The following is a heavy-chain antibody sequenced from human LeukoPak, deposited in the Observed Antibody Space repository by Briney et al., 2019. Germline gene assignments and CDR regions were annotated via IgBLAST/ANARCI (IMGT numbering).Heavy chain of an antibody. Sequence: GGTLSLSCAASGFTLSSYAMSWVREAPGKGLEWVSAISGSGCSTYYADSVKGRFTISRDNSKNTLHLQMNSLRAEDTAVYYCAKDQSYGMDVWGQGTTVTVSS. J-gene: IGHJ6*02. CDR3: AKDQSYGMDV. V-gene: IGHV3-23*01. CDR2: ISGSGCST. CDR1: GFTLSSYA.